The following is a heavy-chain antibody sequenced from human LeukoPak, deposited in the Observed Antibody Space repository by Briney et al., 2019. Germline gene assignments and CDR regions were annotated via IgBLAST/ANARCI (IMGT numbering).Heavy chain of an antibody. Sequence: GGSLRLSCAASGFTFSSYEMNWVRPAPGKGLGRVSYISSSGSTIYYADSVKGRFTISRENAKNSLYLQMTSLGAEATAVYYCAELGITMIGGVWGKGTTVTISS. J-gene: IGHJ6*04. CDR1: GFTFSSYE. D-gene: IGHD3-10*02. V-gene: IGHV3-48*03. CDR2: ISSSGSTI. CDR3: AELGITMIGGV.